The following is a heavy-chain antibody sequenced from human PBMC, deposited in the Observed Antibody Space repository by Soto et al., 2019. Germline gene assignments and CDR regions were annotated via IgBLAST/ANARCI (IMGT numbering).Heavy chain of an antibody. D-gene: IGHD6-19*01. J-gene: IGHJ4*02. V-gene: IGHV4-59*08. CDR3: ARQARAVAEPFDY. CDR2: IYYSGST. Sequence: SETLSLPCTVSGGSISSYYWSWIRQPPGKGLEWIGYIYYSGSTNYNPSLKSRVTISVDTSKNQFSLKLSSVTAADTAVYYCARQARAVAEPFDYWGQGSLVTVSA. CDR1: GGSISSYY.